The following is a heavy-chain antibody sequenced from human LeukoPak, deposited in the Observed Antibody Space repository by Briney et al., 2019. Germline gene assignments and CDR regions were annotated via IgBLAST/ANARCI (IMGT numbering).Heavy chain of an antibody. D-gene: IGHD6-13*01. V-gene: IGHV4-39*01. Sequence: SETLSLTCNVSGGSMSGSSYYWAWIRQPPGKGLEWSGRLYYSGSTYYNPYLKSRLTISVDPSKNQFSLKLNSVTAADTAVYYCASKDSSWYYFDSWGQGSLVTVCS. J-gene: IGHJ4*02. CDR2: LYYSGST. CDR1: GGSMSGSSYY. CDR3: ASKDSSWYYFDS.